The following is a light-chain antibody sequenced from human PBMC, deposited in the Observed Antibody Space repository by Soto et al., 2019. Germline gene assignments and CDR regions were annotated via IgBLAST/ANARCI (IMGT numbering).Light chain of an antibody. CDR1: QSVSSNY. Sequence: EIVLTQSPGTLSLSPGERATLSCRASQSVSSNYLAWYQQKRGQAPRLLIYGASSRATGIPTRFSGSGSGTAITLTISRLETEDFAVYYGQQYDTSPRTFGQGTKVEI. J-gene: IGKJ1*01. CDR3: QQYDTSPRT. V-gene: IGKV3-20*01. CDR2: GAS.